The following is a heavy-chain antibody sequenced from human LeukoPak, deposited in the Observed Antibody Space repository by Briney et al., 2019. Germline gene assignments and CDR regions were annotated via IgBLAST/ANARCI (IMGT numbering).Heavy chain of an antibody. CDR1: GGTFSSYA. J-gene: IGHJ4*02. Sequence: SVKVSCKASGGTFSSYAISWVRQAPGQGLEWLGGIIPIFGTANYAQKFQGRVTITTDESTSTAYMELSSLRSEDTAVYYCARGANNWNYGDGSDYWGQGTLVTVSS. CDR2: IIPIFGTA. D-gene: IGHD1-7*01. CDR3: ARGANNWNYGDGSDY. V-gene: IGHV1-69*05.